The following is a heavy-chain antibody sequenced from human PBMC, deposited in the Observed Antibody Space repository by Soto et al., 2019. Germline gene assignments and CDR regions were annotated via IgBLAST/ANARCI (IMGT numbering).Heavy chain of an antibody. V-gene: IGHV4-61*01. CDR1: GASLRSGSYY. CDR3: SYGFSFDY. Sequence: SETLSLTCTVSGASLRSGSYYWSWIRQPTGKGLEWLGYISHSGRTNYDPYLKSRLTMSVDTSQNQFSLQLNSVTAADTTVYYCSYGFSFDYRGQGTLVTVS. CDR2: ISHSGRT. D-gene: IGHD3-10*01. J-gene: IGHJ4*02.